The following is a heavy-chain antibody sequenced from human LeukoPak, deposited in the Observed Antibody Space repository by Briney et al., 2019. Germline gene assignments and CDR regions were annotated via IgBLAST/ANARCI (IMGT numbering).Heavy chain of an antibody. CDR1: GFTFSDYY. V-gene: IGHV3-11*01. J-gene: IGHJ4*02. CDR3: ARVSSSSWTDFDY. Sequence: PGGSLRLSCAASGFTFSDYYMSWIRQAPGKGLEWVSYMNSSGSTIYYADSVKGRFTISRDNAKNSLYLQMNSLRAEDTAVYYCARVSSSSWTDFDYWGQGTLVTVSS. CDR2: MNSSGSTI. D-gene: IGHD6-13*01.